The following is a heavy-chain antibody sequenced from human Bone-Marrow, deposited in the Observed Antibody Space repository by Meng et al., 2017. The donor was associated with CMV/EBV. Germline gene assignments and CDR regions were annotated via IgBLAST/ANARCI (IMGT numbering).Heavy chain of an antibody. V-gene: IGHV3-21*01. D-gene: IGHD6-6*01. CDR2: ISTSSRYI. J-gene: IGHJ6*02. CDR3: ARAQDSSSILMDV. CDR1: GFTFSSYS. Sequence: GESLKISFAASGFTFSSYSMNWVRQAAGKGLEWVTSISTSSRYIYYADSVKGRFTISRDNSKNTLYLQMNSLRAEDTAVYYCARAQDSSSILMDVWGQGTTVTVSS.